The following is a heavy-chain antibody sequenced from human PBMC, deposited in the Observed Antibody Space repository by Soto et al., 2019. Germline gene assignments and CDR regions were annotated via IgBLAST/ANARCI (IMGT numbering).Heavy chain of an antibody. D-gene: IGHD1-26*01. V-gene: IGHV4-59*01. CDR1: GASIRSYY. CDR3: ARDQNGSPHFDY. J-gene: IGHJ4*02. CDR2: SYYSGST. Sequence: QVHLQESGPGLVKPSETLSLTCTVSGASIRSYYWSWIRQPPGKGLEWIGFSYYSGSTNYNPSLNGRVTISVDTSKNQFSLKLTSVTAADTAVYYCARDQNGSPHFDYWGQGILVTVSS.